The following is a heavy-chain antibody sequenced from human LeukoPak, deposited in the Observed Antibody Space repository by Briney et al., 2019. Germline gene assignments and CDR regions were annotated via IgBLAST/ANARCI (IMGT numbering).Heavy chain of an antibody. J-gene: IGHJ3*02. CDR2: INHSGST. CDR3: ARSKTPPDAFDN. V-gene: IGHV4-34*01. CDR1: GGSFSGYY. Sequence: SETLSLTCAVYGGSFSGYYWGWIRQPPGKGLEWIGEINHSGSTNYNPSLKSRVTISVDTSKNQFSLKLSSVTAADTAVYYCARSKTPPDAFDNWGQGTMVTVSS.